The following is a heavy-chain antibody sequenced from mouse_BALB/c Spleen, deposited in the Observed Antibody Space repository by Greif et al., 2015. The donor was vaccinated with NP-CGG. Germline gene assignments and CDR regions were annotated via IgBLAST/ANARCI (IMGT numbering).Heavy chain of an antibody. V-gene: IGHV3-2*02. Sequence: ESGPGLVKPSQSLSLTCTVTGYSITSDYAWNWIRQFPGNKLEWMGYISYSGSTSYNPSLKSRISITRDTSKNQFFLQLNSVTTEDTATYYCARGGYGYFDYWGQGTTLTVSS. CDR1: GYSITSDYA. CDR3: ARGGYGYFDY. CDR2: ISYSGST. J-gene: IGHJ2*01. D-gene: IGHD1-1*01.